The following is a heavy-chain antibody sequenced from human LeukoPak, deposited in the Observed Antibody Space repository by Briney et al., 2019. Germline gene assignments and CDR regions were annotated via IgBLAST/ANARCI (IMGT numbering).Heavy chain of an antibody. D-gene: IGHD2-15*01. Sequence: SETLSLTCTVSGGSISSSSYFWGWIRQPPGKGLEWVGSISYSGSTYYNPSLKSRVTISVGTSKNQFSLKLNSVTAADTAVYYCARSVNIVVEYYFDYWGQGTLVTVSS. CDR2: ISYSGST. CDR3: ARSVNIVVEYYFDY. CDR1: GGSISSSSYF. J-gene: IGHJ4*02. V-gene: IGHV4-39*01.